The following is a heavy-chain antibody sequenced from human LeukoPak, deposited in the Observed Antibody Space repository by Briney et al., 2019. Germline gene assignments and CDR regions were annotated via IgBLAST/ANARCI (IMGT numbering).Heavy chain of an antibody. CDR3: ARGTTLSSGYYTLDY. D-gene: IGHD3-3*01. CDR1: GFIFSSYG. J-gene: IGHJ4*02. CDR2: IWYDGSNK. Sequence: GGSLRLSCAASGFIFSSYGMHWVRQAPGKGLEWVAVIWYDGSNKYYADSVKGRFTISRGNSKNTLYLQMNSLRAEDTAVYYCARGTTLSSGYYTLDYWGQGTLVTVSS. V-gene: IGHV3-33*01.